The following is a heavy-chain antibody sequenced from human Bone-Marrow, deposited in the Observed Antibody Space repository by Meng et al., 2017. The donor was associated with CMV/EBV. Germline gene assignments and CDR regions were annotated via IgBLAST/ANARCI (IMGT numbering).Heavy chain of an antibody. CDR2: ISSSGSTI. D-gene: IGHD6-13*01. J-gene: IGHJ4*02. Sequence: RLSCAASGFTVSDYDMSWIRQAPGKGLEWGSYISSSGSTIYYADSVKGRFTISRDNAKNSLYLQMNSLRAEDTAVYYCARDSSSPDYWGQGTLVTVSS. CDR1: GFTVSDYD. V-gene: IGHV3-11*04. CDR3: ARDSSSPDY.